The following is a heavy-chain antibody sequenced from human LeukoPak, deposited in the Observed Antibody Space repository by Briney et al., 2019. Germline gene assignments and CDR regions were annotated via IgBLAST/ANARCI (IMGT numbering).Heavy chain of an antibody. CDR2: IYPADSDT. CDR3: ARRKGDGYNSPFDY. Sequence: GESLKISCKGSGYSFPNYWIGWVRPIPGKGLEWMGNIYPADSDTRYSLSFQGQVTISVDKSTSTAHLQWSSLKASDTATYYCARRKGDGYNSPFDYWGQGTLVTVPS. D-gene: IGHD5-24*01. J-gene: IGHJ4*02. V-gene: IGHV5-51*01. CDR1: GYSFPNYW.